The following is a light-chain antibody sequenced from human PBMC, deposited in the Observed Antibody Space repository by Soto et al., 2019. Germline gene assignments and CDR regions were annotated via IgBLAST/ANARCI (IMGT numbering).Light chain of an antibody. CDR3: EAWDDSLNGRV. V-gene: IGLV1-44*01. Sequence: QSVLTQPPSASGTPGQRVTISCSGSSSNIGSNTVNWYQQVPGTAPKLLIYSNNQRPSGVPGRFSGSKSGTSASLAISGLQSEDEADYYCEAWDDSLNGRVFGGGTKVTVL. CDR2: SNN. J-gene: IGLJ3*02. CDR1: SSNIGSNT.